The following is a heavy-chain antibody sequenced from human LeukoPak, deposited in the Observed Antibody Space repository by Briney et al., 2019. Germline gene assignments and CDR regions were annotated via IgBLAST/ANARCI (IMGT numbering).Heavy chain of an antibody. J-gene: IGHJ4*02. Sequence: GGSLRLSCAASGFTFSSYAMHWVRQAPGKGLEWVAVISYDGSNKYYADSVKGRFTISGDNSKNTLYLQMSSLRAEDTAVYYCAREGSGYYGSGRSFDYWGQGTLVTVSS. V-gene: IGHV3-30*04. CDR3: AREGSGYYGSGRSFDY. D-gene: IGHD3-10*01. CDR1: GFTFSSYA. CDR2: ISYDGSNK.